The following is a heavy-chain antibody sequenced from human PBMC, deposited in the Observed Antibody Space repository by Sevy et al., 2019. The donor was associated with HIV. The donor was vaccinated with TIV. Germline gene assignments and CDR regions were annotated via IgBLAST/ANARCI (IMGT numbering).Heavy chain of an antibody. J-gene: IGHJ4*02. V-gene: IGHV3-33*01. Sequence: GGSLRLSCTTSGFTFSAYAMHWVRQAPGKGLEWVAIIWSDGAYQYHGDSVKDRFTISRDNSKNTLYLQMNSLRVEDTAVSYCARGGYYYDNAAYYAFDSWGQGTLVTVSS. CDR3: ARGGYYYDNAAYYAFDS. CDR1: GFTFSAYA. D-gene: IGHD3-22*01. CDR2: IWSDGAYQ.